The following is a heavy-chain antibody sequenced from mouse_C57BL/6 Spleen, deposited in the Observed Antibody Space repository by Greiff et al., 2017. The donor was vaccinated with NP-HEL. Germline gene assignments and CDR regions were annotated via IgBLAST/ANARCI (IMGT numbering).Heavy chain of an antibody. CDR1: GYTFTSYW. V-gene: IGHV1-52*01. J-gene: IGHJ4*01. D-gene: IGHD2-2*01. Sequence: VQLQQPGAELVRPGSSVTLSCKASGYTFTSYWMHWVKQRPIQGLEWIGNIDPSASETHYNPTFKDKATLTVDKSSSTAYMQLSSLTSEDAAVDYCAREGNGYYYAMDYWGQGTSVTVSS. CDR2: IDPSASET. CDR3: AREGNGYYYAMDY.